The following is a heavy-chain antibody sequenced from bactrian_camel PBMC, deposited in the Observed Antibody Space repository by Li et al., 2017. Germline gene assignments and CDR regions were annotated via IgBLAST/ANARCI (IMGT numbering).Heavy chain of an antibody. CDR2: ISPTGRQT. CDR1: GDRWSSTC. J-gene: IGHJ4*01. Sequence: HVQLVESGGGSVQAGGSTKLSCLVSGDRWSSTCLAWFRQAAGKQREWVASISPTGRQTYIGSVKGRFAISLDSGRNLLALQMDSLKPEDTAMYYCAASPSWRITSYSDYLRPYTYAYWGQGTQVTVS. CDR3: AASPSWRITSYSDYLRPYTYAY. D-gene: IGHD4*01. V-gene: IGHV3S54*01.